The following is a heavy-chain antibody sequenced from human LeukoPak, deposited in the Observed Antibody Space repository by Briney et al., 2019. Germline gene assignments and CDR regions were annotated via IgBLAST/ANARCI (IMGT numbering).Heavy chain of an antibody. Sequence: PSETLSLTCTVSGGSISSSSYYWGWIRQPPGKGLEWIGRIYTSGSANYNPSLKSRITMSVDTSKNQLSLKLSSVTAADTAVYYCARDQALNWNYDVFDYWGQGTLVTVSS. D-gene: IGHD1-7*01. CDR1: GGSISSSSYY. V-gene: IGHV4-39*07. J-gene: IGHJ4*02. CDR3: ARDQALNWNYDVFDY. CDR2: IYTSGSA.